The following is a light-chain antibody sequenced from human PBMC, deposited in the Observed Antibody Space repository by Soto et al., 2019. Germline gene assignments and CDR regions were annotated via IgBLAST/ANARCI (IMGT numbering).Light chain of an antibody. V-gene: IGLV2-14*01. CDR2: GVY. CDR3: SSYTSGSTLPWV. J-gene: IGLJ1*01. Sequence: SLSVTPGQPASISCTGSSDDIGTYEYISWHQHHPGKAPKLIIFGVYDRPSGVSDRFSGSKSGNTASLTIFGLQLEDEAVYYCSSYTSGSTLPWVFGTGTKVTVL. CDR1: SDDIGTYEY.